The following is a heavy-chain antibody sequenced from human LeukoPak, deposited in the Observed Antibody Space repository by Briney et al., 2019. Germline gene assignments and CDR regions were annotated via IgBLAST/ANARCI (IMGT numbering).Heavy chain of an antibody. CDR3: PKDQRFGDLDDY. D-gene: IGHD3-10*01. V-gene: IGHV3-23*01. Sequence: GGSLRLSCAASGFIFNNYAMSWVRQAPGKGLEWVSSISGTGVTAYYADSVKGRFAISRDNSKNTLYLQMSSLRAEDTALYYCPKDQRFGDLDDYRGQGTLVTVSS. CDR1: GFIFNNYA. CDR2: ISGTGVTA. J-gene: IGHJ4*02.